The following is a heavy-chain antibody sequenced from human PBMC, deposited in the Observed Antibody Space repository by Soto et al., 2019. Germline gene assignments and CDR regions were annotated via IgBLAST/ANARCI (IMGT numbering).Heavy chain of an antibody. Sequence: SGPTLVNPTQTLTLTCTFSGFSLSTSGMCVSWIRQPPGKALEWLARIDWDDDKYYSTSLKTRLTISKDTSKNQVVLTMTNMDPVDTATYYCARIQYYGSGSTPFDYWGQGTLVTVSS. D-gene: IGHD3-10*01. J-gene: IGHJ4*02. CDR1: GFSLSTSGMC. V-gene: IGHV2-70*11. CDR2: IDWDDDK. CDR3: ARIQYYGSGSTPFDY.